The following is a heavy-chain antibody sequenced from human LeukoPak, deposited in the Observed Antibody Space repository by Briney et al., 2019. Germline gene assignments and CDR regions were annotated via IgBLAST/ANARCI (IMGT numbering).Heavy chain of an antibody. CDR1: GFTFDDYA. CDR3: AKDLAEQLTYYFDY. V-gene: IGHV3-9*03. J-gene: IGHJ4*02. D-gene: IGHD6-6*01. CDR2: ISWNSGSI. Sequence: SLRLSCAASGFTFDDYAMHWVRQAPGKGLEWVSGISWNSGSIGYADSVKGRFTISRDNAKNSLYLQMNSLRAEDMALYYCAKDLAEQLTYYFDYWGQGTLVTVSS.